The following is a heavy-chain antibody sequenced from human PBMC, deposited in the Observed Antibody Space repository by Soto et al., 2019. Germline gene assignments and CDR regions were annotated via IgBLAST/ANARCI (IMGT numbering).Heavy chain of an antibody. CDR3: VKDRPPISMVRGVIKAVTFDY. J-gene: IGHJ4*02. V-gene: IGHV3-64D*08. D-gene: IGHD3-10*01. CDR2: ISSNGGST. Sequence: GGSLRLSCSASGFTFSSYAMHWVRQAPGKGLEYVSAISSNGGSTYYADSVKGRFTISRDNSKNTLYLQMSSLRAEDTAVYYCVKDRPPISMVRGVIKAVTFDYWGQGTLVTVSS. CDR1: GFTFSSYA.